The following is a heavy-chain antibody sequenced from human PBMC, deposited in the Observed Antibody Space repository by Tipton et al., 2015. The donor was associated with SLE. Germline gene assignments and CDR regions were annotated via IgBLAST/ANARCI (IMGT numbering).Heavy chain of an antibody. D-gene: IGHD1-26*01. V-gene: IGHV4-4*09. Sequence: TLSLTCTVSGGSISSYYWSWIRQPPGKGLEWIGYIYTSGSTNYNPSLKSRVTISVDTSKNQFSLQLNSVTPEDTAVYYCARGSMGALDYWGQGTLVTVSS. CDR3: ARGSMGALDY. CDR1: GGSISSYY. J-gene: IGHJ4*02. CDR2: IYTSGST.